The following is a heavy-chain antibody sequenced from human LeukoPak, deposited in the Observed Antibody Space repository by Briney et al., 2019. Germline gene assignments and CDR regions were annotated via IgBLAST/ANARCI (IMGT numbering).Heavy chain of an antibody. CDR1: GFSLSTGGVG. Sequence: SGPTLVKPPRPLTLTCTFSGFSLSTGGVGVGWIRQPPGKALEWLALIYWNDDKRYSPSLKSRLTITKDTSKNQVVLTMTNMDPVDTATYYCAHIQRHLGAFDIWGQGTMVTASS. CDR2: IYWNDDK. J-gene: IGHJ3*02. CDR3: AHIQRHLGAFDI. V-gene: IGHV2-5*01.